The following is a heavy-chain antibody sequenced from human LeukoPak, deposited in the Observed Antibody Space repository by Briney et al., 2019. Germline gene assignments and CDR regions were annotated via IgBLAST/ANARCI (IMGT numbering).Heavy chain of an antibody. CDR1: GFTFSSYS. Sequence: GGSLRLSCAASGFTFSSYSMNWVRQAPGKGLEWVSSISSSSSYIYYADSVKGRFTISRDNAKNSLYLQMNSPRAEDTAVYYCARESRDSSGYYWGAFDIWGQGTMVTVSS. CDR2: ISSSSSYI. D-gene: IGHD3-22*01. V-gene: IGHV3-21*01. J-gene: IGHJ3*02. CDR3: ARESRDSSGYYWGAFDI.